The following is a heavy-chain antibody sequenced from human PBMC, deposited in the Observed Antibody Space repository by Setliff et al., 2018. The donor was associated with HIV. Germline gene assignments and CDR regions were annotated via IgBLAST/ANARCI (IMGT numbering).Heavy chain of an antibody. CDR3: ARATEAGTIDY. V-gene: IGHV1-18*01. CDR1: GYTFTSYG. J-gene: IGHJ4*02. CDR2: ISTYNGNT. D-gene: IGHD1-1*01. Sequence: ASVKVSCKASGYTFTSYGITWVRQAPGQGLEWMGWISTYNGNTHYAQKLQGRVTMTTDTSTSTAYMELRSLRSDDTAMYYCARATEAGTIDYWGQGTRVTVSS.